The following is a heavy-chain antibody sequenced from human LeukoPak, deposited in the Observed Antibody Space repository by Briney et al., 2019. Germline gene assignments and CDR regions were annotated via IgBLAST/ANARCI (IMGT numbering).Heavy chain of an antibody. Sequence: GGSLRLSCAASGFTFSSYSMNWVRQAPGKGLEWVSSISSSSSYIYYADSVKGRFTISRDNAKNSLYLQMNSLRAEDTTVYYCARAGTITYYYYGMDVWGQGTTVTVSS. CDR1: GFTFSSYS. D-gene: IGHD5-24*01. CDR2: ISSSSSYI. CDR3: ARAGTITYYYYGMDV. J-gene: IGHJ6*02. V-gene: IGHV3-21*01.